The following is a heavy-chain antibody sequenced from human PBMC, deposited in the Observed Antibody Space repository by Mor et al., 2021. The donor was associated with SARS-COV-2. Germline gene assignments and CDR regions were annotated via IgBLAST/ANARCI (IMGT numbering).Heavy chain of an antibody. V-gene: IGHV3-30*02. CDR2: IRYDGSNK. CDR3: AKANYDILTGYRGYFDY. Sequence: LEWVPFIRYDGSNKYYADSVKGRFTISRDNSKNTLYLQMNSLRAEDTAVYYCAKANYDILTGYRGYFDYWGQGTLVTVSS. J-gene: IGHJ4*02. D-gene: IGHD3-9*01.